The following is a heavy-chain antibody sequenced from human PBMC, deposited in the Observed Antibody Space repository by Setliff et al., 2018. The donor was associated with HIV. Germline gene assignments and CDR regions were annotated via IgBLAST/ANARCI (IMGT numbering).Heavy chain of an antibody. D-gene: IGHD3-16*01. CDR2: INNSGST. J-gene: IGHJ6*02. V-gene: IGHV4-34*01. CDR1: GGSFSGYY. Sequence: PSETLSLTCGVYGGSFSGYYWSWIRQPPGKGLEWIGEINNSGSTNYNPSLKSRVTISVDTSKNQFSLKLSSVTAADTAVYFCVRDWAAPYYYGMDVWGQGTTVTVSS. CDR3: VRDWAAPYYYGMDV.